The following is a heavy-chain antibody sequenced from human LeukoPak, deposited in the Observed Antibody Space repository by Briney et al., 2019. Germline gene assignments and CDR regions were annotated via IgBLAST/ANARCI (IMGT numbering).Heavy chain of an antibody. CDR1: GFTFSSYA. CDR2: ISYDGSNK. Sequence: GGSLRLSCAASGFTFSSYAMHWVRQAPGKGLEWVAVISYDGSNKYYADSVKGRFTISRDNSKNTLYLQMNSLRAEDTAVYYCARVESSSWPVDYWGQGILVTVSS. J-gene: IGHJ4*02. CDR3: ARVESSSWPVDY. D-gene: IGHD6-13*01. V-gene: IGHV3-30-3*01.